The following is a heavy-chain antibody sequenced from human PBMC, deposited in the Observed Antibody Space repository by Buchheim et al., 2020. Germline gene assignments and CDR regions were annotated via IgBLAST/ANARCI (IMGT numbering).Heavy chain of an antibody. V-gene: IGHV4-31*03. Sequence: QVQLQESGPGLVKPSQTLSLTCTVSGGSISSGGYYWSWIRQHPGKGLEWIGYIYYSGSTYYNPSLKSRVTISVETSKNQFSLKLSSVTAADTAVYYCARGKPEIYYYDSSGSPFDYWGQGTL. D-gene: IGHD3-22*01. CDR2: IYYSGST. CDR3: ARGKPEIYYYDSSGSPFDY. CDR1: GGSISSGGYY. J-gene: IGHJ4*02.